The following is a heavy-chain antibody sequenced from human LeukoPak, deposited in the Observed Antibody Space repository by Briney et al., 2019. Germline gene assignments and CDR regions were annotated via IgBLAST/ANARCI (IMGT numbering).Heavy chain of an antibody. J-gene: IGHJ4*02. CDR1: GYTFTSYD. Sequence: GASVKVSCKASGYTFTSYDINWVRQATGQGLEWMGWMNPNSGNTGYAQKFQGRVTITRNTSISAAYMELSRLRSDDTAVYYCAREPISDLIVFFGVVIIPRFDYWGQGTLVTVSS. CDR2: MNPNSGNT. V-gene: IGHV1-8*03. CDR3: AREPISDLIVFFGVVIIPRFDY. D-gene: IGHD3-3*01.